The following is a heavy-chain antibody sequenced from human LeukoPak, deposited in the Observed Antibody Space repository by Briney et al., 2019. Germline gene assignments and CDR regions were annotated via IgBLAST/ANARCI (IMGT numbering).Heavy chain of an antibody. V-gene: IGHV3-7*01. CDR2: IQQDGNQK. CDR3: ARGRMPYDSSPDF. D-gene: IGHD6-13*01. Sequence: PGESLRLSCAASGFTFSNYWMTWVRQAPGGGLEWVANIQQDGNQKYYVDSVKGRFTISRDNAKNSLYLQMNSLGAADTAVYYCARGRMPYDSSPDFWGQGTLVTVSS. CDR1: GFTFSNYW. J-gene: IGHJ4*02.